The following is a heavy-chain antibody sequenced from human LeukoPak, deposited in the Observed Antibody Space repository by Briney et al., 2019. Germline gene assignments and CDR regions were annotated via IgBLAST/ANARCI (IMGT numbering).Heavy chain of an antibody. CDR2: INPNSGNT. CDR3: ARVMRYYYVMDV. Sequence: GASVKVSCKASGYSFSSYDINWVRQGTGQGPEWIGWINPNSGNTGYAQKFQGRVIMTRDTSIRTAYMELSSRTSEDTAIYYCARVMRYYYVMDVRGQGTTVTVSS. V-gene: IGHV1-8*01. J-gene: IGHJ6*02. CDR1: GYSFSSYD.